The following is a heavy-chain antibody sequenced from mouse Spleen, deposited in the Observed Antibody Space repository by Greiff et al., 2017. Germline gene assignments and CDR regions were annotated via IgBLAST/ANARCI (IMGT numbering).Heavy chain of an antibody. CDR1: GFSFTSYG. Sequence: QVQLMETGPGLVAPSQSLSITCTVSGFSFTSYGVHWVRQPPGKGLEWLVVIWSDGSTNYNSAPKSRLSNSKDNSKSQVFLKMNSHQTDDTAMYYCARSGDRYEDRGFYAMDYWGQGTSVTVSA. CDR2: IWSDGST. J-gene: IGHJ4*01. D-gene: IGHD2-14*01. CDR3: ARSGDRYEDRGFYAMDY. V-gene: IGHV2-6*03.